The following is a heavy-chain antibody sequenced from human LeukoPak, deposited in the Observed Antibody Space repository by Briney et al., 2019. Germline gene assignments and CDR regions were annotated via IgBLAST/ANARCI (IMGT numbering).Heavy chain of an antibody. CDR1: GGSISSGGYY. Sequence: SQTLSLTCTVSGGSISSGGYYWSWIRQHPGKGLEWLVYIYYSGSTYYNPSLKSRVTISVDTSKNQFSLKLSSVTAADTAVYYCARDHYYDSSGYSRGLDYWGQGTLVTVSS. V-gene: IGHV4-31*03. CDR2: IYYSGST. D-gene: IGHD3-22*01. CDR3: ARDHYYDSSGYSRGLDY. J-gene: IGHJ4*02.